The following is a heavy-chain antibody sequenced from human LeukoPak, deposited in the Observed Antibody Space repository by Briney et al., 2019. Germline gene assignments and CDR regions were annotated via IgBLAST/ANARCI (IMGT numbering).Heavy chain of an antibody. CDR2: INTDGRTS. Sequence: GGSLRLSCAASGFTFSSYAMSWVRQAPGKGLEWVSRINTDGRTSAYADSVKGRFTISRDNAKNTLYLQMNSLRAEDTAVYYCAREVTTFDYWGQGTLVTVSS. V-gene: IGHV3-74*01. CDR3: AREVTTFDY. CDR1: GFTFSSYA. J-gene: IGHJ4*02. D-gene: IGHD4-17*01.